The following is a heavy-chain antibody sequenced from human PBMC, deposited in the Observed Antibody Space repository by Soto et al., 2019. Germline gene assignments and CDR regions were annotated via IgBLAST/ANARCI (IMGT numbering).Heavy chain of an antibody. Sequence: GESLKISCKGSGYSFTSYWISWLRQMPGKGLEWMGRIDPSDSYTNYSPSFQGHVTISADKSISTAYLQWSSLKASDTAMYYCARHLVMVAADVYYYYGMAAWRQGTTGTVSS. V-gene: IGHV5-10-1*01. CDR2: IDPSDSYT. D-gene: IGHD2-15*01. CDR3: ARHLVMVAADVYYYYGMAA. CDR1: GYSFTSYW. J-gene: IGHJ6*02.